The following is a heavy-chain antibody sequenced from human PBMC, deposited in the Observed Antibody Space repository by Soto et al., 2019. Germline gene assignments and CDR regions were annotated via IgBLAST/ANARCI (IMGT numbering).Heavy chain of an antibody. J-gene: IGHJ6*02. Sequence: SVNVSCKASGGTFSSYAISWVLQAPGQGLEWMGGIIPIFGTANYAQKFQGRVTITADESTSTAYMELSSLRSEDTAVYYCARRGGRNHYYYYCGMDVWGQGTTVTVS. D-gene: IGHD2-15*01. CDR3: ARRGGRNHYYYYCGMDV. CDR2: IIPIFGTA. V-gene: IGHV1-69*13. CDR1: GGTFSSYA.